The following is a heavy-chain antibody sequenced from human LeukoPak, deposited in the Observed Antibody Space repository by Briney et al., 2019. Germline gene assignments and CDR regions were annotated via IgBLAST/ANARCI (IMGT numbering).Heavy chain of an antibody. D-gene: IGHD3-22*01. Sequence: SATLTLTCAVSGYSISSGRYWGWVRQPPGKGLEWIGSLSHSGSIYYNPSLESRVTKSVDTSKNQFSLRLSTVTAADTAVYYCVRQRYVYGYCDSWGPGTLVTVSS. CDR3: VRQRYVYGYCDS. V-gene: IGHV4-38-2*01. CDR2: LSHSGSI. CDR1: GYSISSGRY. J-gene: IGHJ4*02.